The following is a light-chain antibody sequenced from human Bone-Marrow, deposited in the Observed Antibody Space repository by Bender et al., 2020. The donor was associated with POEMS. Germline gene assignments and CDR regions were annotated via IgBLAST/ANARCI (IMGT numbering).Light chain of an antibody. CDR1: ALPKQY. J-gene: IGLJ3*02. CDR2: KDS. V-gene: IGLV3-25*03. Sequence: SYELTQPPSVSVSPGQTARITCSGDALPKQYAYWYQQKPGQAPVLVLYKDSERPSGMPDRFSGSSSGTTGTLTISGGQAEDEADYYCQSADSSGPWVFGGGAKLTVL. CDR3: QSADSSGPWV.